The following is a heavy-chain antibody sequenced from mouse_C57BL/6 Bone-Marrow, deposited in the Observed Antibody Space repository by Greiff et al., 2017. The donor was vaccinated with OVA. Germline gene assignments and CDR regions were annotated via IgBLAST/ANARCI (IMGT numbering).Heavy chain of an antibody. J-gene: IGHJ4*01. CDR1: GYSFTDYH. Sequence: VQLQQSGAELVRPGASVKISCKASGYSFTDYHMNWVKQSNGKSLEWIGVINTTYGTTSSNQKFKGKATLTVYQSDSTAYMQLNSLTSEDSAVYYCASSADNSKGGAMDYWGQGTSVTVSS. CDR2: INTTYGTT. CDR3: ASSADNSKGGAMDY. D-gene: IGHD2-5*01. V-gene: IGHV1-39*01.